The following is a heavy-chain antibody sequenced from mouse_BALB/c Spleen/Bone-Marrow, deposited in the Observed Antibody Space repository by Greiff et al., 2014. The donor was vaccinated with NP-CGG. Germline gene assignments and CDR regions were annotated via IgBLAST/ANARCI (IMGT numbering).Heavy chain of an antibody. CDR2: INPYNDGT. CDR1: GYTFTCYV. D-gene: IGHD2-10*02. V-gene: IGHV1-14*01. J-gene: IGHJ4*01. Sequence: VQLQQSGPELVKPGASVKMSCKASGYTFTCYVMHWVKQKPGQGLEWIGYINPYNDGTKYNEKFKGKATLTSDKSSSTAYMELSSLTSEDSAVYYCARKVWYYAMDYWGQGTSVTVSS. CDR3: ARKVWYYAMDY.